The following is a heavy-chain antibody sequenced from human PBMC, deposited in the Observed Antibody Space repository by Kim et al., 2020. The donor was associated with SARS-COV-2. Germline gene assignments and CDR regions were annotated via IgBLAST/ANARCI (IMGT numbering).Heavy chain of an antibody. J-gene: IGHJ4*01. Sequence: SETLSLTCAVYGGSFSGYYWSWIRQPPGKGLEWIGEINHGGSTNYNPSPKSGVTISVDTSTKQFPLKLSSVTAADTAAYYCARWGQNSGYELTSDYYFD. CDR1: GGSFSGYY. CDR2: INHGGST. D-gene: IGHD5-12*01. V-gene: IGHV4-34*01. CDR3: ARWGQNSGYELTSDYYFD.